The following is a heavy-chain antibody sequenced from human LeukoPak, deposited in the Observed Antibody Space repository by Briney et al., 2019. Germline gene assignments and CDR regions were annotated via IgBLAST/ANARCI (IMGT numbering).Heavy chain of an antibody. CDR3: AKDLYCSSTSCYAIAAAGPFDY. D-gene: IGHD2-2*01. CDR1: GFTFSSYS. Sequence: PGGSLRLSCAASGFTFSSYSMNWVRQAPGKGLEWVSSISSSSSYIYYADSVKGRFTISRDNAKNSLYLQMNSLRAEDTAVYYCAKDLYCSSTSCYAIAAAGPFDYWGQGTLVTVSS. J-gene: IGHJ4*02. V-gene: IGHV3-21*04. CDR2: ISSSSSYI.